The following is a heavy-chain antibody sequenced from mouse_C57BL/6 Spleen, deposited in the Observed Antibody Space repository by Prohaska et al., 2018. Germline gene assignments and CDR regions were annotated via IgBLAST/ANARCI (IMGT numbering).Heavy chain of an antibody. V-gene: IGHV5-17*01. CDR1: GFTFSDYG. CDR3: ARHLNSYAVDY. D-gene: IGHD1-3*01. CDR2: ISSGSSTI. Sequence: EVQLVESGGGLVKPGGSLKLSCAASGFTFSDYGMHWVRQAPEKGLEWVAYISSGSSTIYYADTVKGRFTISRDNAKNTLFLQMTSLRSEDTAMYYCARHLNSYAVDYWGQGTSVTVSS. J-gene: IGHJ4*01.